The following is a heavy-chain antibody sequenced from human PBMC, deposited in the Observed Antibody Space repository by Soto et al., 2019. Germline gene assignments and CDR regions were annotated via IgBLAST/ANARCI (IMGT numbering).Heavy chain of an antibody. Sequence: ASVKVSCKAPGDTFTSYYLNWVRQAPGQGLEWMGVINPHGGSTKYAQKFQGRITMTRDTSRSTVYMELSSLRSDDTAIYYCARSSGGNFGIIIEGSNWFDPGAREPWSPSPQ. V-gene: IGHV1-46*01. D-gene: IGHD3-3*01. CDR2: INPHGGST. CDR1: GDTFTSYY. J-gene: IGHJ5*02. CDR3: ARSSGGNFGIIIEGSNWFDP.